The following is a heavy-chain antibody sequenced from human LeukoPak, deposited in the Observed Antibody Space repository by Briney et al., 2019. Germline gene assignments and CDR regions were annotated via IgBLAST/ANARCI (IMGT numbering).Heavy chain of an antibody. CDR1: GFTFSSYG. D-gene: IGHD5-24*01. Sequence: GGSLRLSCAASGFTFSSYGMHWVRQAPGKGLEWVAVISYDGSNKYYADSVKGRFTISRDNSKNTLYLQMNSPRAEDTAVYYCAKQQSRWLQSNFDYWGQGTLVTVSS. CDR3: AKQQSRWLQSNFDY. CDR2: ISYDGSNK. V-gene: IGHV3-30*18. J-gene: IGHJ4*02.